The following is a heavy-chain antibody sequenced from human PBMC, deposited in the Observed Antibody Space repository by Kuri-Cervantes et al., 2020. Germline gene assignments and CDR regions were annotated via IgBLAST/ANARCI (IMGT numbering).Heavy chain of an antibody. V-gene: IGHV3-21*01. CDR1: GFTFSSYS. D-gene: IGHD6-13*01. CDR3: ARDGIRIAAAFDY. CDR2: ISSSSSYI. Sequence: GGSLRLSCAASGFTFSSYSMNWVRQAPGKGLEWVSSISSSSSYIYYADSVKGRFTISRDNAKNSLYLQMNSLRAEDTAVYYCARDGIRIAAAFDYGGQGTLVTVSS. J-gene: IGHJ4*02.